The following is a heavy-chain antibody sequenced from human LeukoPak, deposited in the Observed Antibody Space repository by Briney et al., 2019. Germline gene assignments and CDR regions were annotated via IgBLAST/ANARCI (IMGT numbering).Heavy chain of an antibody. V-gene: IGHV7-4-1*02. CDR2: INTNTGNP. Sequence: GASVKVSCKASGYTFTTHDLTWVRQATGQGLEWMGRINTNTGNPTYAQGFTGRFVFSLDTSVSTAYLQISSLKAEDTAVYYCAREGRSGSSWYLANWGQGVLVTVSS. J-gene: IGHJ4*02. CDR1: GYTFTTHD. CDR3: AREGRSGSSWYLAN. D-gene: IGHD6-13*01.